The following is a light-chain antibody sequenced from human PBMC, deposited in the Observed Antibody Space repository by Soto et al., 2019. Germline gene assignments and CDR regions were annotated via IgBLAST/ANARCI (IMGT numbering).Light chain of an antibody. Sequence: IELTQSPASLSASVGHTVTITCRASQTIATSLNWFQHKSGSAPKLLIYTSSSVNSGVSSRFRGSGSGTDFTLTINDVQPEDSATYCCQQSYSSLVTFGAGTKVDIK. J-gene: IGKJ4*01. CDR1: QTIATS. CDR2: TSS. CDR3: QQSYSSLVT. V-gene: IGKV1-39*01.